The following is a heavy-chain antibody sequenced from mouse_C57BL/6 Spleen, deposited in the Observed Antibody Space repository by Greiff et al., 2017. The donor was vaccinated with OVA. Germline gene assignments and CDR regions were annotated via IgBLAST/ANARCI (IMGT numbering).Heavy chain of an antibody. D-gene: IGHD3-2*02. CDR1: GYTFTGYW. CDR2: ILPGSGST. J-gene: IGHJ2*01. V-gene: IGHV1-9*01. Sequence: QVQLQQSGAELMKPGASVKLSCTATGYTFTGYWIEWVKQRPGHGLEWIGEILPGSGSTNYNEKFKGKATFPAETSSNTASMQLSSLTTEYSAIYYCSRMKQLRPLYYFDYWGQGTTLTVSS. CDR3: SRMKQLRPLYYFDY.